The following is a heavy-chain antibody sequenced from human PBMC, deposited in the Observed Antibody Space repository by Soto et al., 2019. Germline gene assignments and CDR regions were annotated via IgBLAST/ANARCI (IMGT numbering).Heavy chain of an antibody. J-gene: IGHJ4*02. CDR3: ARDPGGEMPGYIAPGGLVY. CDR2: IYSGGST. Sequence: GGSLRLSCAASGFTVSSNYMSWVRQAPGKGLEWVSLIYSGGSTHYADSVKGRFTISRDNSKNTLHLQMNSLRVEDTAVYYCARDPGGEMPGYIAPGGLVYWGQGTLVTVSS. D-gene: IGHD1-1*01. CDR1: GFTVSSNY. V-gene: IGHV3-53*01.